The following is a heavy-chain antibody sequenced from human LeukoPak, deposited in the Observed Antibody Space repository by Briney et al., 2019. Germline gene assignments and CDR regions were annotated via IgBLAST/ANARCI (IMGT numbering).Heavy chain of an antibody. CDR1: GYTFTGYY. CDR2: ISAYNGNT. Sequence: ASVKVSCKASGYTFTGYYMHWVRQAPGQGLEWMGRISAYNGNTNYAQKLQGRVTMTTDTSTSTAYMELRSLRSDDTAVYYCARDLSETDAFDIWGQGTMVTVSS. CDR3: ARDLSETDAFDI. J-gene: IGHJ3*02. V-gene: IGHV1-18*04. D-gene: IGHD2/OR15-2a*01.